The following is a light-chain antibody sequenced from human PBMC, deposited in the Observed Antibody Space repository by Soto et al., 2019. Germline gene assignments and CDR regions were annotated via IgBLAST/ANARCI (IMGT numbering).Light chain of an antibody. CDR2: EAS. J-gene: IGKJ4*01. CDR1: QGITNY. CDR3: LQYDNLLLT. Sequence: DIQMTQCPSSLSASVVDRVTITCQASQGITNYLNWYQQKPGKAPKLLIYEASNLQTGVPSRFSGSGSGTDFTFTISSLQPEDIATYYCLQYDNLLLTFGGGTKVDI. V-gene: IGKV1-33*01.